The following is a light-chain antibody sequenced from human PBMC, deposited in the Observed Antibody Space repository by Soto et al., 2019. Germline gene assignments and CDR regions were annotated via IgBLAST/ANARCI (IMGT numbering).Light chain of an antibody. Sequence: EIVMTQSPATLSVSAGERATLSCRASESVNSNLAWYQQKPGQAPRLLIYDASTRATGIPARFSGSGSGTEFTLTISSLQSEDFAVYYCQQYNNWPLTFGGGTKVEIK. J-gene: IGKJ4*01. CDR2: DAS. CDR1: ESVNSN. CDR3: QQYNNWPLT. V-gene: IGKV3D-15*01.